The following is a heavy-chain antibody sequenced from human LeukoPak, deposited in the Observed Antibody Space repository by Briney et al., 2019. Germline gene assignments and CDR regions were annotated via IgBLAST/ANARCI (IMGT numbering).Heavy chain of an antibody. J-gene: IGHJ5*02. CDR1: GYTFTSYG. V-gene: IGHV1-18*01. D-gene: IGHD3-3*01. Sequence: ASVKVSCKASGYTFTSYGISWVRQAPGQGLEWMGWISAYNGNTNYAQKLQGRVAMTTDTSTSTAYMELRSLRSDDTAVYYCARDPSINRRITIFGVVPITPWGQGTLVTVSS. CDR3: ARDPSINRRITIFGVVPITP. CDR2: ISAYNGNT.